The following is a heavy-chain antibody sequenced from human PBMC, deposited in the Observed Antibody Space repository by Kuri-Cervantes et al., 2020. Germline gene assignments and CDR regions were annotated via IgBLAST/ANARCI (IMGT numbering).Heavy chain of an antibody. CDR1: GFTFSSYG. V-gene: IGHV3-30*18. Sequence: GESLKISCAASGFTFSSYGMHWVRQAPGKGLEWVAVISYDGSNKYYADSVKGRFTISRDNSKNTLYLQMNSLRAEDAAVYYCAKGHGQDYWGQGTLVTVSS. D-gene: IGHD4-17*01. CDR3: AKGHGQDY. CDR2: ISYDGSNK. J-gene: IGHJ4*02.